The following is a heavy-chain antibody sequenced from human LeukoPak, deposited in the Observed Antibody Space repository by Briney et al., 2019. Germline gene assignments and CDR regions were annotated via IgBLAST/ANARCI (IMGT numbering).Heavy chain of an antibody. V-gene: IGHV4-59*08. J-gene: IGHJ4*02. CDR2: IYDSGST. CDR3: ARHMYSGRYYGIDY. D-gene: IGHD1-26*01. CDR1: GGSISSYY. Sequence: PSGTLSLTCTVSGGSISSYYWSWIRQSPGKGLEWIGYIYDSGSTNYNPSLKSRVTISIDTSKNQFSLKLSSVTAADTAVYYCARHMYSGRYYGIDYWGQGTLVTVSS.